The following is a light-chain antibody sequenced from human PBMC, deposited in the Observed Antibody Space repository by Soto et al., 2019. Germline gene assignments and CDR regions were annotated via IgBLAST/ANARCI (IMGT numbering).Light chain of an antibody. CDR1: SSDVGDYDY. V-gene: IGLV2-14*01. J-gene: IGLJ3*02. Sequence: QSALTQPASVSGSPGQSITSSCSGTSSDVGDYDYVSWYQQHPGKAPKLMIYEVRNRPSGVSNRFSGSKSGNTASLTISGLQAEDEANYYCSSYTNSNTWVFGGGTKLTVL. CDR3: SSYTNSNTWV. CDR2: EVR.